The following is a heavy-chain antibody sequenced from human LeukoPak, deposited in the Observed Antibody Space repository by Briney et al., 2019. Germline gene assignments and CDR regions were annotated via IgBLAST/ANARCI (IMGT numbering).Heavy chain of an antibody. J-gene: IGHJ4*02. CDR3: ARERSYVARPGGNGYFDD. D-gene: IGHD1-26*01. CDR2: IYCNGNT. V-gene: IGHV4-31*03. CDR1: GCTFSADHF. Sequence: TLSLTCNVSGCTFSADHFWTWIRPHREKGLGWIGNIYCNGNTNYNQSLKGRLTISVDTSKNQFSLKLRSVTAADTAVYYCARERSYVARPGGNGYFDDWGQGTLVTVSS.